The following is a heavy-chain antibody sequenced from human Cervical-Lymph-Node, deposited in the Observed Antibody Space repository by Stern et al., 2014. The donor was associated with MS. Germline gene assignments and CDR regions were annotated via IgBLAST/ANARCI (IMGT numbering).Heavy chain of an antibody. D-gene: IGHD3-3*01. CDR1: GFTFSSYG. CDR2: MSYDGNNK. CDR3: ARDFGVEYYYYGMDV. Sequence: QDQLVQSGGGVVQPGRSLRLSCAASGFTFSSYGMHWVRQAPGQGLEWVAGMSYDGNNKYYADSVKGRFTISRDNSKNTLYVQMNSLRAEDTAVYYCARDFGVEYYYYGMDVWGQGTTVTVSS. J-gene: IGHJ6*02. V-gene: IGHV3-33*01.